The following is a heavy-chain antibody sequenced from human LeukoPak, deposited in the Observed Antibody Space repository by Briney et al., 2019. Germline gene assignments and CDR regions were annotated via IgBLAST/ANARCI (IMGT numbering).Heavy chain of an antibody. V-gene: IGHV1-18*01. D-gene: IGHD3-22*01. Sequence: ASVKVSCKASGYTFTSYGISWVRQAPGQGREWMGWISAYNGNTNYAQKLQGRVNMTKDTSTSTAYMELRSLRSDDTAVYYCAREIRYYDSSGFYYTFDYWGQGTLVTVSS. CDR3: AREIRYYDSSGFYYTFDY. CDR2: ISAYNGNT. J-gene: IGHJ4*02. CDR1: GYTFTSYG.